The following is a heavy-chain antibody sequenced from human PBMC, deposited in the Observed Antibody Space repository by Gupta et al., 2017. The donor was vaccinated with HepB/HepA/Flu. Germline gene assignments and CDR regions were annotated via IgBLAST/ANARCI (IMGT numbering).Heavy chain of an antibody. CDR3: ARGHYDIWTDSGSGGMDV. J-gene: IGHJ6*02. V-gene: IGHV4-34*01. Sequence: QVQLQQWGAGLLKPSETLSLTCAIYGGSFSGYYWSWIRQPPGKGLEWFGEVNHSGSTSYNPSLKSRFTISVDTSKNQFSLKLSSVTAADTAVYYCARGHYDIWTDSGSGGMDVWGQGTTVTVSS. CDR1: GGSFSGYY. D-gene: IGHD3-9*01. CDR2: VNHSGST.